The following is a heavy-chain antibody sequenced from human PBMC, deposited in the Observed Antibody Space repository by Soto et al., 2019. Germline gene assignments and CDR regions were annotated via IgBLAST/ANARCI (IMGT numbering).Heavy chain of an antibody. CDR3: TRGPRPISTGTGAY. D-gene: IGHD3-10*01. Sequence: ASVKVSCAASGFIFKMYWMHWVRQSPGKGLVWMSRIYNDGTYSDYADSVRGRFTISRDNVNDTLYLQMNNLRAEDSGLYYCTRGPRPISTGTGAYWGQGTQVTVSS. J-gene: IGHJ4*02. CDR2: IYNDGTYS. V-gene: IGHV3-74*01. CDR1: GFIFKMYW.